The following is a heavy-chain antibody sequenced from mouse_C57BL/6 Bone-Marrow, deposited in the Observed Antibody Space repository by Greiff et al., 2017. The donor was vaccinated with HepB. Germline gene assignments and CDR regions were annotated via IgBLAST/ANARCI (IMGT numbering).Heavy chain of an antibody. V-gene: IGHV2-2*01. D-gene: IGHD1-1*01. Sequence: QVQLQQSGPGLVQPSQCLSITCTVSGFSLTSYGVHWVRQSPGKGLEWLGVIWSGGSTDYNAAFISRLSISKDNSKSQVFFKMNSLQADDTAIYYCARTDYYGSSHWYFDVWGTGTTVTVSS. J-gene: IGHJ1*03. CDR3: ARTDYYGSSHWYFDV. CDR1: GFSLTSYG. CDR2: IWSGGST.